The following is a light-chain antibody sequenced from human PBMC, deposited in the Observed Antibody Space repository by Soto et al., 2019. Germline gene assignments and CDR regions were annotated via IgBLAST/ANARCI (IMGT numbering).Light chain of an antibody. J-gene: IGLJ2*01. V-gene: IGLV2-14*01. CDR3: ASYTGSTTLVL. Sequence: QPASVSGSPGQSITISCIGSSNDVGGYRYVSWYQHVPGKAPKLLIYEVNNRPSGVSDRFSGSKSGNTASLTISGLQAEDEADYYCASYTGSTTLVLFGGGTKLTVL. CDR2: EVN. CDR1: SNDVGGYRY.